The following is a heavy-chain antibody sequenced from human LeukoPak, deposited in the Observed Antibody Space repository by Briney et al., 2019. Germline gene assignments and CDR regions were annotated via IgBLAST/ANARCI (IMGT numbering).Heavy chain of an antibody. CDR1: GFTFSSYS. Sequence: GRSLRLSCAASGFTFSSYSMNWVRQAPGKGLEWVSSISSGSSSIYYADSVKGRFTISRDNAKYSLYLQMDSLRAEDTAVYYCVRGTRGDYDYWGQGTLVTVSS. CDR3: VRGTRGDYDY. CDR2: ISSGSSSI. D-gene: IGHD4-17*01. J-gene: IGHJ4*02. V-gene: IGHV3-21*01.